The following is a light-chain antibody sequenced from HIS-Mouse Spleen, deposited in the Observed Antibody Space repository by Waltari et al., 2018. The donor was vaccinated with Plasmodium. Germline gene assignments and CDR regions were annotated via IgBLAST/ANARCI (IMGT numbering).Light chain of an antibody. CDR3: SSYTSSSWV. CDR2: AVS. Sequence: QSALTQPASVSGSPGQSLTISCTGTSSYVGGYNYVSWYQQHPGKAPKLMIYAVSNRPSGVSNRFSGSKSGNTASLTISGLQAEDEADYYCSSYTSSSWVFGGGTKLTVL. V-gene: IGLV2-14*03. CDR1: SSYVGGYNY. J-gene: IGLJ3*02.